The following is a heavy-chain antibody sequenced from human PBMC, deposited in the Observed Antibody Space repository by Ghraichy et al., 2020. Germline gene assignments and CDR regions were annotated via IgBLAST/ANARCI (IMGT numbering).Heavy chain of an antibody. V-gene: IGHV3-7*03. D-gene: IGHD3-10*01. CDR3: ARDSGPRGWSSWYFDL. Sequence: GGSLRLSCAASGFSFATYAMNWVRQAPGKGLEWVANIKQDGSEKYYVDSVKGRFTISRDNAKNSLYLQMNSLRAEDTAVYYCARDSGPRGWSSWYFDLWGRGPRVT. CDR1: GFSFATYA. J-gene: IGHJ2*01. CDR2: IKQDGSEK.